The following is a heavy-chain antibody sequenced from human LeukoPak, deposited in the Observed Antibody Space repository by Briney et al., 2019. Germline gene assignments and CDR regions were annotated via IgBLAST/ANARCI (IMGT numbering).Heavy chain of an antibody. V-gene: IGHV3-43*01. CDR2: ISWDGGST. J-gene: IGHJ4*02. D-gene: IGHD3-10*01. CDR3: AKDAFYGSGSYYNY. CDR1: GFTFDDYT. Sequence: PGGSLRLSCAASGFTFDDYTMHWVRHAPGKGLEWVSLISWDGGSTYYADSVKGRFTISRDNSKNSLYLQMNSLRTEDTALYYCAKDAFYGSGSYYNYWGQGTLVTVSS.